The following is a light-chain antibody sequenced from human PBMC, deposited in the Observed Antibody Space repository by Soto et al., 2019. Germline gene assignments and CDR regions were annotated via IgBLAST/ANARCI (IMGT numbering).Light chain of an antibody. J-gene: IGKJ4*01. CDR3: QQYNSYILT. V-gene: IGKV1-5*01. Sequence: DIQMTQSPSTLSAYVGDRVTITCRASQSISSWLAWYQQKPGKAPKLLIYDASSLESGVPSRFNGSGSGTEFTLSISSLQPDDFETYYCQQYNSYILTFGGGTKVEIK. CDR1: QSISSW. CDR2: DAS.